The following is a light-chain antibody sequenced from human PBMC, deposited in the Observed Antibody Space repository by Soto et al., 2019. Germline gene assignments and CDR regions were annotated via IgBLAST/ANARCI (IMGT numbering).Light chain of an antibody. CDR3: MQGTHWPPIT. CDR1: QSLVHSDGNTY. Sequence: DVVVTQSPLSLPVTLGQAASFSCRSSQSLVHSDGNTYLSWFQQRPGQSPRRLIYKVSERDSGVPDRFSGSGSGTDFTLKISRVEAEDVAIYYSMQGTHWPPITFGQGTRLEIK. CDR2: KVS. J-gene: IGKJ5*01. V-gene: IGKV2-30*02.